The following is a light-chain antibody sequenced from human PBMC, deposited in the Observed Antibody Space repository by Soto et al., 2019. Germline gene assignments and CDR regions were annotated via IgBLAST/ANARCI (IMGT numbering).Light chain of an antibody. J-gene: IGLJ2*01. CDR2: DVS. CDR3: SSYTSSSTGVV. CDR1: SSDVGGYNY. Sequence: QSVLTQPRSVSGSPGQSVTISCTGTSSDVGGYNYVSWYQQHPGKAPKLMIYDVSKRPSGVPDRFSGSKSGNTASLTISGLQAEDEADYYCSSYTSSSTGVVFGGGTKLTVL. V-gene: IGLV2-11*01.